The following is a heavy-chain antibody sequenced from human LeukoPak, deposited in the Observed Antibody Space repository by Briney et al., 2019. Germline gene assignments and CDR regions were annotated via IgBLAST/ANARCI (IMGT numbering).Heavy chain of an antibody. J-gene: IGHJ4*02. CDR2: IYYSGST. V-gene: IGHV4-39*01. Sequence: PSETLSLTCTVSGDSISSSSSYWGWIRQPPGEGLEWIGSIYYSGSTYYNPSLKSRVTISVDTSKNQFSLKLSSVTAADTAVYYCARHPAHVPRFGELSPPDYWGQGTLVTVSS. CDR3: ARHPAHVPRFGELSPPDY. CDR1: GDSISSSSSY. D-gene: IGHD3-10*01.